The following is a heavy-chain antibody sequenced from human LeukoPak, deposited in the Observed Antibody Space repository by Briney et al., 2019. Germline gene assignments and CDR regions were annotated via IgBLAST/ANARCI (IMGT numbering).Heavy chain of an antibody. Sequence: PGGSLRLSCAASGFTFDDYGMSWVRQAPGKGLESVSGINWNGGRTGYADSVKGRFTISRDNAKNSGYLQMTSLSAEDTALYYCAREGAYYYASSGSEGAFDIWGQGTMVTVSS. CDR2: INWNGGRT. CDR1: GFTFDDYG. D-gene: IGHD3-22*01. J-gene: IGHJ3*02. CDR3: AREGAYYYASSGSEGAFDI. V-gene: IGHV3-20*04.